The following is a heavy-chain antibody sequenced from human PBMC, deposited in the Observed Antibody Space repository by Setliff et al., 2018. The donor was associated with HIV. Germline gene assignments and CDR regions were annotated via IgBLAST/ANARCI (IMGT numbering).Heavy chain of an antibody. CDR1: GFRINNYD. D-gene: IGHD6-6*01. Sequence: GGSLRLSCAASGFRINNYDMNWVRQAPGKGLEWISHISSSGETIYYADSVRGRFTISRDNAENSLYLQMISLRAEDTAVYYCASGYSSSSPRRDYWGQGTLVTVSS. J-gene: IGHJ4*02. CDR2: ISSSGETI. CDR3: ASGYSSSSPRRDY. V-gene: IGHV3-48*03.